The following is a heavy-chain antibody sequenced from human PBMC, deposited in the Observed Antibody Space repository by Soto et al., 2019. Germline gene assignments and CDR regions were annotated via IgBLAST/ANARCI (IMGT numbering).Heavy chain of an antibody. J-gene: IGHJ3*02. CDR2: ISAYNGDT. CDR3: ARVVRKGRAAPDI. D-gene: IGHD6-13*01. CDR1: GYTFTTYG. Sequence: QIQLVQSGAEVKKPGTSVKVSCRASGYTFTTYGFSWVRQAPGQGLEWLGWISAYNGDTDYAQKLQGRVTMTTDTSTSTAYMELRRLRSDDTAVYYCARVVRKGRAAPDISGQGTMVTVSS. V-gene: IGHV1-18*01.